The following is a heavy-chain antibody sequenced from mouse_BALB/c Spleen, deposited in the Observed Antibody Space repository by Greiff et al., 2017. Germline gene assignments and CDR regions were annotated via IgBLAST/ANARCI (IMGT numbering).Heavy chain of an antibody. CDR2: ISSGSSTI. Sequence: EVKLVESGGGLVQPGGSRKLSCAASGFTFSSFGMHWVRQAPEKGLEWVAYISSGSSTIYYADTVKGRFTISRDNPKNTLFLQMTSLRSEDTAMYYCARWGGYLYYFDYWGQGTTLTVSS. J-gene: IGHJ2*01. V-gene: IGHV5-17*02. CDR3: ARWGGYLYYFDY. CDR1: GFTFSSFG. D-gene: IGHD2-2*01.